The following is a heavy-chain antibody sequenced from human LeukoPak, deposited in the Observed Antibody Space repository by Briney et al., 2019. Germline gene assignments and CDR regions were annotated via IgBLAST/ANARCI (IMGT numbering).Heavy chain of an antibody. V-gene: IGHV3-9*01. J-gene: IGHJ4*02. CDR1: GFTFDDYA. CDR3: AKDTLAGSGSAYFDY. Sequence: PGGSLRLSCAASGFTFDDYAMHWVRQAPGKGLESVSGFSWNSGSIAYADSVKGRFTISRDNAKNSLYLQMNSMRAEDTALYYCAKDTLAGSGSAYFDYWGQGTLVTVSS. D-gene: IGHD3-10*01. CDR2: FSWNSGSI.